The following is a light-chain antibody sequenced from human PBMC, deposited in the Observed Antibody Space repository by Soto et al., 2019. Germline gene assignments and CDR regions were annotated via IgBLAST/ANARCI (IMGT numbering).Light chain of an antibody. CDR3: QQSYSILIT. CDR1: QSITSY. CDR2: AAS. J-gene: IGKJ5*01. V-gene: IGKV1-39*01. Sequence: DIQVTQSPSSLSASVGYVVTITCRSSQSITSYLSWYQQQPGKAPKLRIYAASSLQSGVPSRFSGSGSGTDFTLTISSLQPEDFATYYCQQSYSILITFGQGTRLEIK.